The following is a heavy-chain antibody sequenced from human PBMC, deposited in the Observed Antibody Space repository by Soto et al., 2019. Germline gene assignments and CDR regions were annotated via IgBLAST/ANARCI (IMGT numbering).Heavy chain of an antibody. Sequence: LRLSCAASGFTFSSYSMNWVRQAPGKGLEWVSSISSSSSYIYYADSVKGRFTISRDNAKNSLYLQMNSLRAEDTAVYYCARGVDTAMADYFDYWGQGTLVTVSS. CDR1: GFTFSSYS. V-gene: IGHV3-21*01. CDR3: ARGVDTAMADYFDY. CDR2: ISSSSSYI. J-gene: IGHJ4*02. D-gene: IGHD5-18*01.